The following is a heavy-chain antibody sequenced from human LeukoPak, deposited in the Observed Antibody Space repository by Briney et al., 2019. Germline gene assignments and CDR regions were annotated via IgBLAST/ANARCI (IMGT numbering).Heavy chain of an antibody. CDR3: ARAEVVTRGSPGDY. V-gene: IGHV3-21*01. CDR2: ISSSSSYI. J-gene: IGHJ4*02. Sequence: PGGSLRFSCAASGLTFSNYGLSWFRKAPGKGLEWVSSISSSSSYIYYADSVKGRFTISRDNAKNSLYLQMNSLRAEDTAVYYCARAEVVTRGSPGDYWGQGTLVTVSS. D-gene: IGHD4-11*01. CDR1: GLTFSNYG.